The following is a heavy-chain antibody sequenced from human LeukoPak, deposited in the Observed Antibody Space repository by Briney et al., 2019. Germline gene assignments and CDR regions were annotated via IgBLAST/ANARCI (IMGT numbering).Heavy chain of an antibody. CDR1: GGSIRGGDYY. D-gene: IGHD3-9*01. J-gene: IGHJ4*02. V-gene: IGHV4-31*03. CDR2: IYYSGST. Sequence: KPSETLSLTCTVSGGSIRGGDYYWSWIRQHPGKGLEWIGYIYYSGSTYYNPSLKSRVTISVDTSKNQFSLRLSSVTAADTAVYYCARATRERYFDWLFPGAFDYWGQGTLVTVSS. CDR3: ARATRERYFDWLFPGAFDY.